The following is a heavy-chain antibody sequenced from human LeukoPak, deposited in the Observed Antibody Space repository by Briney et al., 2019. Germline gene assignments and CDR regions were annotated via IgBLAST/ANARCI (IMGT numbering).Heavy chain of an antibody. CDR1: GFTFSSYS. Sequence: GGSLRLSCAASGFTFSSYSMNWVRQAPGKGLEWVSSISSSSSYIYYADSVKGRFTISRDNSKNTLYLQMNSLRADDTAVYYCAKEQNYYDSSGYYIWGQGTLVTVSS. D-gene: IGHD3-22*01. J-gene: IGHJ4*02. CDR3: AKEQNYYDSSGYYI. CDR2: ISSSSSYI. V-gene: IGHV3-21*01.